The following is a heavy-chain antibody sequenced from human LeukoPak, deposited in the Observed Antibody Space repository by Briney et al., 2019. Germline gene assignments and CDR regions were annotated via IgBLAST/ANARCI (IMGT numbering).Heavy chain of an antibody. D-gene: IGHD6-13*01. CDR3: ARGQQPPDVFFDY. CDR2: IYSGGST. Sequence: GGSLRLSCAASGFTVSSNYMSWVRQAPGKGLEWVSVIYSGGSTYYADSVKGRFTISRDNAKNSLYLQMNSLRAEDTAVYYCARGQQPPDVFFDYWGQGTLVTVSS. CDR1: GFTVSSNY. J-gene: IGHJ4*02. V-gene: IGHV3-53*01.